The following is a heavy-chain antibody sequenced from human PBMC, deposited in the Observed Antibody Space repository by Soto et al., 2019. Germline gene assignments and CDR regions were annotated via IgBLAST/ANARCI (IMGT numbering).Heavy chain of an antibody. J-gene: IGHJ4*02. D-gene: IGHD3-22*01. CDR3: AKDYRLYDSSGYYFDY. CDR1: VFTFEDYA. Sequence: SLRLSCVASVFTFEDYAMYWVRQPPGKGLKWVSGISWKSGTIDYADSVKGRFTISRDNAKNSLYLQMNSLRAEDTALYCCAKDYRLYDSSGYYFDYWGQGTPVTVSS. V-gene: IGHV3-9*01. CDR2: ISWKSGTI.